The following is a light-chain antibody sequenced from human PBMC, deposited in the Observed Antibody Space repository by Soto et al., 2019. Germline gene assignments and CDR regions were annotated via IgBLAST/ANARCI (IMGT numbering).Light chain of an antibody. V-gene: IGKV1-5*01. J-gene: IGKJ1*01. CDR2: DAS. CDR1: QSISSW. CDR3: QRYNNYFWA. Sequence: DIQMTQSPSTLSASVGDRVTITCRASQSISSWLAWYQQKPGKAPKLLIYDASSLEGGVPSRFSGSASGTEFTLTISSLQPDDAATYYCQRYNNYFWAFGQGTRWIS.